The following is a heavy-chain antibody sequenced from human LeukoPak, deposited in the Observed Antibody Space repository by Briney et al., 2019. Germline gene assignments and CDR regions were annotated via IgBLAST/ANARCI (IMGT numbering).Heavy chain of an antibody. V-gene: IGHV7-4-1*02. CDR1: GYTFTSYA. CDR3: ARVESDYVWGSYRYHFQH. D-gene: IGHD3-16*02. J-gene: IGHJ1*01. Sequence: SVKVSCKASGYTFTSYAMNWVRQAPGQGLEWMGWINTNTGNPTYAQGFTGRFVFSLDTSVSTAYLQISSLKAEDTAVYYCARVESDYVWGSYRYHFQHWGQGTLVTVSS. CDR2: INTNTGNP.